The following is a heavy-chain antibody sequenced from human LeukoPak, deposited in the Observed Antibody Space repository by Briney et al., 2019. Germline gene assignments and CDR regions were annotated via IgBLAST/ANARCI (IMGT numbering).Heavy chain of an antibody. CDR1: GGSISSHNYY. V-gene: IGHV4-39*01. CDR2: IYYSGDT. J-gene: IGHJ1*01. D-gene: IGHD3-22*01. Sequence: SETLSLTCTVSGGSISSHNYYWGWIRQPPGKGLEWIGSIYYSGDTYYDPSLKSRVTIFADTSENQFSLNLRSVTAADTAVYYCARRRYYDGSGYLEWGQGTLLSVSS. CDR3: ARRRYYDGSGYLE.